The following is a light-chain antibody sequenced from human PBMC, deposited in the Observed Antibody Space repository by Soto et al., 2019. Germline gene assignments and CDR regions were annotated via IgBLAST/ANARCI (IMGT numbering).Light chain of an antibody. Sequence: AIRMTQSPSSFSASTGDRVTITCRASQGISSYLAWYQQKPGKAPNPLIYDASSLQSGVPSKFSGSGSGTDFTLTISSLQPEDFATYYCQQYNSYPITFGQGTLLEIK. CDR1: QGISSY. V-gene: IGKV1-8*01. CDR3: QQYNSYPIT. CDR2: DAS. J-gene: IGKJ5*01.